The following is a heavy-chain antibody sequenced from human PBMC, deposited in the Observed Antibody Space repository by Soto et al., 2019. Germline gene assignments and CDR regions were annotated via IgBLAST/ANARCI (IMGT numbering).Heavy chain of an antibody. CDR3: AREMNSRYYYYGMEV. CDR1: GCTFSSYA. J-gene: IGHJ6*01. V-gene: IGHV1-69*13. D-gene: IGHD6-13*01. Sequence: SVKVSCKASGCTFSSYAISWVRQAPGQGLGWMGGIIPIFGTANYAQKFQGRVTITADESTSTAYMELSSLRSEDTAVYYCAREMNSRYYYYGMEVWGQGTTVNVSS. CDR2: IIPIFGTA.